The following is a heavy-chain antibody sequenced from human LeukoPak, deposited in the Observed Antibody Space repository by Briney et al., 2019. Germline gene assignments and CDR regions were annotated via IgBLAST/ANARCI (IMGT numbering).Heavy chain of an antibody. CDR3: ARDRGSTVTTGAFDI. Sequence: ASVKVSCKASGYTFTGYYMHWVRQAPGQGLEWMGWINPNSGGTNYAQKFQGRVTMTRDTSISTAYMELSRLRSDDTAVYYCARDRGSTVTTGAFDIWGQGTMVTVSS. J-gene: IGHJ3*02. CDR2: INPNSGGT. CDR1: GYTFTGYY. D-gene: IGHD4-17*01. V-gene: IGHV1-2*02.